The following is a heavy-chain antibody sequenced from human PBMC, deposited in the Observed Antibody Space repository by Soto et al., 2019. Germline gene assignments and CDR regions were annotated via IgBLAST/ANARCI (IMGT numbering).Heavy chain of an antibody. CDR1: GYTFTSYD. CDR2: MNPNSGNT. V-gene: IGHV1-8*01. J-gene: IGHJ4*01. D-gene: IGHD6-13*01. CDR3: ARGANIAAADLLEC. Sequence: ASVKVSCKASGYTFTSYDINWVRQATGQGLEWMGWMNPNSGNTGYAQKFQGRVTMTRNTSISTAYMELSSLRSEDTAVYYCARGANIAAADLLECWGYGKQFTVSP.